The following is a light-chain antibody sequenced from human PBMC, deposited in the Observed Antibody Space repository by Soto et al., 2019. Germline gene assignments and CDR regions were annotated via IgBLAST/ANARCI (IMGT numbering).Light chain of an antibody. J-gene: IGKJ1*01. Sequence: EIVMTQSPATLSVSPGERATLSCRASQSVSSNLAWNQQKPGQAPRLLIYGASTRATGIPARFSGSGSGTEFTLTISSLQSEDFAVYYCQQYNNWPLWTFGQGNKVEIK. CDR1: QSVSSN. CDR2: GAS. V-gene: IGKV3-15*01. CDR3: QQYNNWPLWT.